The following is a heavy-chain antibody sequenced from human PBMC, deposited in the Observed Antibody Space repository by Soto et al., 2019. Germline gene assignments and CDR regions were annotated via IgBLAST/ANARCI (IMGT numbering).Heavy chain of an antibody. Sequence: PSETLSLTCTVSGGSISSSSYYWGWIRQPPGKGLEWIGSIYYSGSTYYNPSLKSRVTISVDTSKNQFSLKLSSVTAADTAVYYCARHIREYSGYDNWGQGTLVTVSS. CDR3: ARHIREYSGYDN. J-gene: IGHJ4*02. CDR2: IYYSGST. CDR1: GGSISSSSYY. D-gene: IGHD5-12*01. V-gene: IGHV4-39*01.